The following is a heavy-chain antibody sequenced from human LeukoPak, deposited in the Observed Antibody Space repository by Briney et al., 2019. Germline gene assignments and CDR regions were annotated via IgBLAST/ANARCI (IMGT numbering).Heavy chain of an antibody. CDR2: ISGSGVST. J-gene: IGHJ4*02. CDR3: WNAGRTPYSSSWYKGDY. CDR1: GLSFSHYA. D-gene: IGHD6-13*01. V-gene: IGHV3-23*01. Sequence: GGSLRLSCAASGLSFSHYAMNWVRQAPGKGLQWVSGISGSGVSTDYADSVKGRFTISRDNSMNTLYLQMNSLRAEDTAVYYCWNAGRTPYSSSWYKGDYWGQVTLVTVSS.